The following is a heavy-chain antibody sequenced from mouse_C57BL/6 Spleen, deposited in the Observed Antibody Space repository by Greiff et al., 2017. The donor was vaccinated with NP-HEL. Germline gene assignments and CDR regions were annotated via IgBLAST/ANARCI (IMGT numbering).Heavy chain of an antibody. J-gene: IGHJ4*01. D-gene: IGHD2-1*01. CDR3: ARHQLWYRRGAMDD. CDR1: GFTFSSYG. V-gene: IGHV5-6*01. Sequence: EVQLVESGGDLVKPGGSLKLSCAASGFTFSSYGMSWVRQTPDQRLEWVATISRGGSYTYYPDSVKGRFTISRDNAKNTLYLQMSSLKSEDTAMYYCARHQLWYRRGAMDDWGQGTSVTVSS. CDR2: ISRGGSYT.